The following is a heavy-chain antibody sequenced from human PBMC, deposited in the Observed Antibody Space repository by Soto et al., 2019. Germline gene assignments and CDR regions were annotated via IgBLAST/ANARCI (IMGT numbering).Heavy chain of an antibody. D-gene: IGHD6-6*01. CDR1: GYTFTNYD. Sequence: ASVKVSCKASGYTFTNYDINWVRQATGQGLEWMGWMNPNSGNTSYAQKFQGRVTMTTDTSISTAYMELSSLRSDDTAVYYCARVAYSSSSYYTGSDYWGRGTLVTVSS. CDR3: ARVAYSSSSYYTGSDY. J-gene: IGHJ4*02. V-gene: IGHV1-8*01. CDR2: MNPNSGNT.